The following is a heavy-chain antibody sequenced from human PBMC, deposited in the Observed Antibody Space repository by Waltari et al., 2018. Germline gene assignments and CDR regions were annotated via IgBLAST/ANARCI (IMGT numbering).Heavy chain of an antibody. Sequence: VQLLESGGVLVQPGGLMVRSCAASVSALGIYAVNWVRQAPGKGLEWVSAISGSGGTTYYADSVKGRFTISRDNSKSTLYLQMNSLRADDTAVYYCAKGSGVDSLGQGTLVTVSS. CDR2: ISGSGGTT. J-gene: IGHJ4*02. CDR3: AKGSGVDS. CDR1: VSALGIYA. V-gene: IGHV3-23*01. D-gene: IGHD3-10*01.